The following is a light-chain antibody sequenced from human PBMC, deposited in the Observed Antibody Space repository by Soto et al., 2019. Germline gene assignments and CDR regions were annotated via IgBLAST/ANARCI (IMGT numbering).Light chain of an antibody. Sequence: DIQLTQSPSFLSASVGDRVTVTCRASQGISSYLAWYQQKPGKAPKLLIYAASTLQSGVPSRFSGSGSGTEFTLTISSLQPDDFATYYCQQYNRYSRTFGQGTRLEI. CDR1: QGISSY. V-gene: IGKV1-9*01. J-gene: IGKJ2*01. CDR3: QQYNRYSRT. CDR2: AAS.